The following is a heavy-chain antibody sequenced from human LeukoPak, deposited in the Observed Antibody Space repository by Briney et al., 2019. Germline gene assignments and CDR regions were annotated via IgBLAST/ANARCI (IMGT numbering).Heavy chain of an antibody. J-gene: IGHJ1*01. V-gene: IGHV4-39*07. CDR3: ARVSSSSWETEYFQH. CDR2: IYYSGST. Sequence: SETLSLTCTVSGGSISSSYSYWGWIRQPPGKGLEWIGNIYYSGSTYYSPSLTSRVTVSVDTSENQFSLKLSSVTAADTAVYYCARVSSSSWETEYFQHWGQGTLVTVSS. CDR1: GGSISSSYSY. D-gene: IGHD6-13*01.